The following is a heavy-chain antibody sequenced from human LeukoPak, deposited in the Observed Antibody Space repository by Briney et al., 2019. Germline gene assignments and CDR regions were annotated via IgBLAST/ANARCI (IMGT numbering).Heavy chain of an antibody. D-gene: IGHD3-3*01. V-gene: IGHV5-51*01. J-gene: IGHJ3*02. Sequence: GESLKISCKGSGYSFTSYWIGWVRPMPGKGLEWMGIIYPGDSDTRYSPSFQGQVTISADKSISTAYLQWSSLKASDTAMYYCARSVLRFLEAPDAFDIWGQGTMVTVSS. CDR3: ARSVLRFLEAPDAFDI. CDR1: GYSFTSYW. CDR2: IYPGDSDT.